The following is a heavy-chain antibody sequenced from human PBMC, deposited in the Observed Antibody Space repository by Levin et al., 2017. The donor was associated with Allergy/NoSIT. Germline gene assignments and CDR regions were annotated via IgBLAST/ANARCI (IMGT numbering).Heavy chain of an antibody. CDR2: IYYSGST. Sequence: PGGSLRLSCTVSGGSISSGSYYWGWIRQPPGKGLEWIGSIYYSGSTYYNPSLKSRVTISVDTSKNQFSLKLSSVTAADTAVYYCARPAWDGNLFDPWGQGTLVTVSS. CDR1: GGSISSGSYY. CDR3: ARPAWDGNLFDP. V-gene: IGHV4-39*07. J-gene: IGHJ5*02. D-gene: IGHD1-26*01.